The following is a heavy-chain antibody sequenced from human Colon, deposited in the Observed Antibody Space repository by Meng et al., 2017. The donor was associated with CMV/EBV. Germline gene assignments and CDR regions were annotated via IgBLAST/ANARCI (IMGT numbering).Heavy chain of an antibody. Sequence: GESLKISCAASGFSVSDNEMSWVRQAPGRGLEWIAIIHPDGNTFYADAVKGRFTVSRDNAKNSLYLQMNSLRAEDTAVYYCARDAFYSNYGDWYYYYYGMDVWGQGTTVTVSS. J-gene: IGHJ6*02. CDR3: ARDAFYSNYGDWYYYYYGMDV. CDR1: GFSVSDNE. CDR2: IHPDGNT. V-gene: IGHV3-53*01. D-gene: IGHD4-11*01.